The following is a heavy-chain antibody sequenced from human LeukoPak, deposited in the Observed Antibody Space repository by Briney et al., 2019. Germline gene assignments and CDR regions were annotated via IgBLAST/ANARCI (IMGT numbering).Heavy chain of an antibody. CDR3: ARLRGRTVTSGYYFDY. J-gene: IGHJ4*02. CDR2: INHSGST. D-gene: IGHD4-17*01. V-gene: IGHV4-34*01. Sequence: XXIGEINHSGSTNYNPSLKSRVTISVDTSKNQFSLKLSSVTAADTAVYYCARLRGRTVTSGYYFDYWGQGTLVTVSS.